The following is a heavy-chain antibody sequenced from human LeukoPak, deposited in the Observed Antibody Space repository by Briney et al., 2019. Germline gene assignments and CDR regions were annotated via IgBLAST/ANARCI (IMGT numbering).Heavy chain of an antibody. CDR1: GFTFSRDS. V-gene: IGHV3-64*01. D-gene: IGHD5-18*01. CDR3: ARDRGYTYGHPLDY. Sequence: GGSLRLSCAASGFTFSRDSMQWVRQAPGKGLEYVSAISNNGGSTYYAKSVKGRFTISRDNSKNTLYLQMDSMSEEETAVYYGARDRGYTYGHPLDYWGQGTLVTVSS. CDR2: ISNNGGST. J-gene: IGHJ4*02.